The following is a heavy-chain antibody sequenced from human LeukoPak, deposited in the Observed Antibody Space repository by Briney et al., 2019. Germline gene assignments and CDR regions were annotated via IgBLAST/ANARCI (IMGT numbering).Heavy chain of an antibody. D-gene: IGHD3-10*01. Sequence: SETLSLTCAVYGGSFSGYYWSWIRQPPGKGLEWIGEINHSGSTNYNPSLKSRVTISVDTSKNQFSLKLSSVTAADTAVYYCARAFYGSGSYFGNWFDPWGQGTLVTVSS. CDR2: INHSGST. V-gene: IGHV4-34*01. J-gene: IGHJ5*02. CDR1: GGSFSGYY. CDR3: ARAFYGSGSYFGNWFDP.